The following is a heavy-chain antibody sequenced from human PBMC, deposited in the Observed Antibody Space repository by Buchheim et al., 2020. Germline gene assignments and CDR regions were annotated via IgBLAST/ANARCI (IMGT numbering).Heavy chain of an antibody. D-gene: IGHD4-17*01. J-gene: IGHJ6*02. CDR3: ARMKTVNGMDV. Sequence: EVQLVESGGGLVQPGGSLRLSCAASGFTFSTYSMNWVRQAPGKGLEWVSYISTSSYTIFYADSVKGRFTISRDNAKDSLYLQMNSLRAEDTAVYYCARMKTVNGMDVWGQGTT. CDR1: GFTFSTYS. CDR2: ISTSSYTI. V-gene: IGHV3-48*01.